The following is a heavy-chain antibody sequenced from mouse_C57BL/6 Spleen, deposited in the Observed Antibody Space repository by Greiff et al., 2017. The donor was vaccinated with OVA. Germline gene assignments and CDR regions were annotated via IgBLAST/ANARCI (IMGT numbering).Heavy chain of an antibody. CDR3: VGGRYYFDY. Sequence: QVQLQQPGAELVMPGASVKLSCKASSYTFTSYWMHWVKQRPGQGLEWIGEIDPSDSYTNYNQKFKGKSTLTVDKSSSTAYMQLSSLTSEDSAVYYCVGGRYYFDYWGQGTTLTVSS. J-gene: IGHJ2*01. V-gene: IGHV1-69*01. CDR1: SYTFTSYW. CDR2: IDPSDSYT.